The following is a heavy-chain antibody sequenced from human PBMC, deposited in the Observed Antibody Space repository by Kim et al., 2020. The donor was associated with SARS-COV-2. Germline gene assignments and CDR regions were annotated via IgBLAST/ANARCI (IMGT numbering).Heavy chain of an antibody. V-gene: IGHV3-7*03. CDR3: ARDRWLRGMDAFDI. Sequence: GGSLRLSCAASGFTFSSYWMSWVRQAPGKGLEWVANIKQDGSEKYYVDSVKGRFTISRDNAKNSLYLQMNSLRAEDTAVYYCARDRWLRGMDAFDIWGQGTMVTVSS. D-gene: IGHD3-16*01. CDR1: GFTFSSYW. CDR2: IKQDGSEK. J-gene: IGHJ3*02.